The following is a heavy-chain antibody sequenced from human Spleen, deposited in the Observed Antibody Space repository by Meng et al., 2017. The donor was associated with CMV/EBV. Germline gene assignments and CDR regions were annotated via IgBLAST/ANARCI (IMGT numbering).Heavy chain of an antibody. CDR2: ISSSGGTT. CDR1: GFTLSSYA. J-gene: IGHJ4*02. Sequence: AASGFTLSSYAMGWVRQAPGKGLEWVSGISSSGGTTYYGDFVKGRFTISRDNSKSTLSLEMNSLRAEDTAVYYCAKLRQQLATPFDYWGQGTLVTVSS. CDR3: AKLRQQLATPFDY. D-gene: IGHD6-13*01. V-gene: IGHV3-23*01.